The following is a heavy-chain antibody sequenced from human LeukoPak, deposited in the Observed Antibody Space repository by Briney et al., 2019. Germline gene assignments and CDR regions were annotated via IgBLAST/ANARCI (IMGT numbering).Heavy chain of an antibody. D-gene: IGHD2-15*01. J-gene: IGHJ3*02. CDR2: INPNSGGT. Sequence: ASVTVSCKASGYTFTGYYMHWVRQAPGQGLEWMGWINPNSGGTNYAQKFQGRVTMTRDTSISTAYMELSRLRSDDTAVYYCARDLRDTYSDAFDIWGQGTMVTVSS. CDR3: ARDLRDTYSDAFDI. V-gene: IGHV1-2*02. CDR1: GYTFTGYY.